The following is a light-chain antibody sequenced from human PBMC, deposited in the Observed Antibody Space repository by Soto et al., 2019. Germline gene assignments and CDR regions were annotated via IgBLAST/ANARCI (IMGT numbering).Light chain of an antibody. CDR2: EVS. V-gene: IGLV2-14*01. CDR1: SSDVGGYNY. J-gene: IGLJ1*01. CDR3: SSYTSSSTYV. Sequence: SALTQPASVSGSPGQSITISCTGTSSDVGGYNYVSWYQQHPGKAPKLMIFEVSNRPSGVSNRFSGSRSGNTASLTISGLQGEDEADYYCSSYTSSSTYVFGTGTKLTVL.